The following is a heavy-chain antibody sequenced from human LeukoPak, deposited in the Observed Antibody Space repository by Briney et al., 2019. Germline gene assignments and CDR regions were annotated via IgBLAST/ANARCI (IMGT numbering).Heavy chain of an antibody. J-gene: IGHJ4*02. D-gene: IGHD1-26*01. CDR3: AKDRSSARALVGAYYFDY. V-gene: IGHV3-30*02. Sequence: GGSLRLSCAASGFTFSSYGMHWVRQAPGRGLEWVAFIRYDGSNKYYADSVKGRFTISRDNSKNTLYLQMNSLRAEDTAVYYCAKDRSSARALVGAYYFDYWGQGTLVTVSS. CDR2: IRYDGSNK. CDR1: GFTFSSYG.